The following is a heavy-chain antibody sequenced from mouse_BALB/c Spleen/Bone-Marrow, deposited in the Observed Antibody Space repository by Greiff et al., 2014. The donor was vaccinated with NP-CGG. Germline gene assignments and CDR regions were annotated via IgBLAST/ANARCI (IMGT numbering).Heavy chain of an antibody. CDR3: ARSGNVRNAMDY. CDR1: GYTFTNNA. J-gene: IGHJ4*01. CDR2: IRTYYGDT. V-gene: IGHV1S137*01. Sequence: VQLQQSGAELVRPGVSVKISCKGSGYTFTNNAIHWVKQSRAKSLEGIGIIRTYYGDTTYNQKFKGKATMTVDKSSSTAYLKLARLTSEDSAIYYCARSGNVRNAMDYWGQGTSVTVSS. D-gene: IGHD1-1*01.